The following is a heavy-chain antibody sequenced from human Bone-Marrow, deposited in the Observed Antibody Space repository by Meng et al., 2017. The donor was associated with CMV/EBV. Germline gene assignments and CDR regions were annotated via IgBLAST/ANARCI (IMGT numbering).Heavy chain of an antibody. V-gene: IGHV4-39*07. D-gene: IGHD2-2*01. CDR2: IYYSGST. Sequence: SETLSLTCTVSGGSIISSGYYWGWIRQPPGKGLQWIGSIYYSGSTYYNPSLKSRVTISVDTSKNQFSLKLSSVTAADTAVYYCQRWLFGSSTSCADYWGQGTRVTGSS. CDR1: GGSIISSGYY. CDR3: QRWLFGSSTSCADY. J-gene: IGHJ4*02.